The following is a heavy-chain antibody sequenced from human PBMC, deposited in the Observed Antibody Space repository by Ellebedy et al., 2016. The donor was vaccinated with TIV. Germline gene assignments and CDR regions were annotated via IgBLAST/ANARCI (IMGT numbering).Heavy chain of an antibody. V-gene: IGHV1-69*13. Sequence: AASVKVSCKASGGSFSSNGINWVRQAPGQGLDWMGGIIPVYGSTTYAQKFQGRVTIIADESTSTAYMELTNLRSEDTAVYYCARAWSGGGHFDYWGQGTLVTVSS. CDR1: GGSFSSNG. CDR2: IIPVYGST. D-gene: IGHD2-15*01. CDR3: ARAWSGGGHFDY. J-gene: IGHJ4*02.